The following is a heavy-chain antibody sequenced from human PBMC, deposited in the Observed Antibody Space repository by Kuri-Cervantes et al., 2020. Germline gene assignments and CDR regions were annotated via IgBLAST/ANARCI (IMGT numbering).Heavy chain of an antibody. CDR3: ATHPPSGQQQLDIGY. CDR2: ISSSGSTI. D-gene: IGHD6-13*01. J-gene: IGHJ4*02. Sequence: GESLKISCAASGFTFSDYYMSWIRQAPGKGLEWVSYISSSGSTIYYADSVKGRFTISRDNAKNSLYLQMSSLRSEDTAVYCCATHPPSGQQQLDIGYWGQGTLVTVSS. CDR1: GFTFSDYY. V-gene: IGHV3-11*01.